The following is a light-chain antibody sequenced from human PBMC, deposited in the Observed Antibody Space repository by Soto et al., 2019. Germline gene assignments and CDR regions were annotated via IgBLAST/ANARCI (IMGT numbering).Light chain of an antibody. CDR1: SSDVGGYNY. CDR2: EVS. V-gene: IGLV2-14*01. Sequence: QSVLPQPASVSGSPGPSITISCTGTSSDVGGYNYVSWYQQHPGKAPKLMIYEVSNRSSGVSNRFSGSKSGNTASLTISGLQAEDEADYYCSSYTSSSTLVVFGGGTKLTVL. CDR3: SSYTSSSTLVV. J-gene: IGLJ2*01.